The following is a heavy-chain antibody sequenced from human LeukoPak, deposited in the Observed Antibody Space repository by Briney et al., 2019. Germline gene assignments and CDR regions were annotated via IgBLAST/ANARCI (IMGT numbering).Heavy chain of an antibody. V-gene: IGHV5-51*01. CDR2: IYPGDSDT. D-gene: IGHD2-15*01. J-gene: IGHJ4*02. CDR1: GYRFTSYW. CDR3: ATSTHCSGGSCYPDY. Sequence: GESLKISCQGSGYRFTSYWIAWVRQMPGKGLEWMGIIYPGDSDTRYSPSFQGQVTISADKSISTAYLQWSSLKASGTAMYYCATSTHCSGGSCYPDYWGQGTLVTVSS.